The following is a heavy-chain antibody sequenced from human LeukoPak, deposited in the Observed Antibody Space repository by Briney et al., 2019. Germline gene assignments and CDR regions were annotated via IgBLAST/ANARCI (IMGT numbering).Heavy chain of an antibody. J-gene: IGHJ4*02. D-gene: IGHD1-26*01. V-gene: IGHV3-23*01. CDR2: ISGSGGST. CDR1: GFTFSSYA. CDR3: AKDLEGSRWELLGY. Sequence: GGSLRLSCAASGFTFSSYAMSWVRQAPGKGLEWVSAISGSGGSTYYADSVKGRFTISRDNPKNTLYLQMNSLRAEDTAVYYCAKDLEGSRWELLGYWGQGTLVTVSS.